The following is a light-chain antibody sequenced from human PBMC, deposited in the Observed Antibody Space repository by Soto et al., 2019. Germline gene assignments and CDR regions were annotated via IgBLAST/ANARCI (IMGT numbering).Light chain of an antibody. CDR2: GAS. CDR1: QSVSSSY. CDR3: QQDYNLPPWT. Sequence: PGERVTLSCRASQSVSSSYLTWYQQKPGQAPWLLIYGASTRATGIPARFSGSGSGTDFTLTISSLQPEDFAVYYCQQDYNLPPWTFGQGTKVEIK. J-gene: IGKJ1*01. V-gene: IGKV3D-7*01.